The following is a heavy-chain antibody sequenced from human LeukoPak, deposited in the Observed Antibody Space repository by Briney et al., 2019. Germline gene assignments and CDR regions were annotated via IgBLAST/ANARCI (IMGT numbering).Heavy chain of an antibody. D-gene: IGHD3-10*01. CDR1: GGTFSSYA. V-gene: IGHV1-69*06. CDR2: IIPIFGTA. Sequence: GASVKVSCTASGGTFSSYAISWVRQAPGQGLEWMGGIIPIFGTANYAQKFQGRVTITADKSTSTAYMELSSLRSEDTAVYYCARQTTMVRGVLDAFDIWGQGTMVTVSS. J-gene: IGHJ3*02. CDR3: ARQTTMVRGVLDAFDI.